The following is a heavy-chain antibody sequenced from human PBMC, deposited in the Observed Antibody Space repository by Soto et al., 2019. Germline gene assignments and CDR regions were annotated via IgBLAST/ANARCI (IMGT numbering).Heavy chain of an antibody. V-gene: IGHV4-39*01. CDR2: IYYSGST. Sequence: SGTLALTCTVSGGSIRSGGYYWSWIRQHPGKGLEWIGSIYYSGSTYYNPSLKSRVTISVDTSKNQFSLKLSSVTAADTAVYYCARNHFPGGFNWGQGTLVTVSS. CDR3: ARNHFPGGFN. CDR1: GGSIRSGGYY. J-gene: IGHJ4*02. D-gene: IGHD3-16*01.